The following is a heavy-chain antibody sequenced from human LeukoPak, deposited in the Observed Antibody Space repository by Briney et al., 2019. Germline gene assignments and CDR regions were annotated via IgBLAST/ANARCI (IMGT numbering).Heavy chain of an antibody. CDR2: IRYDGSNK. CDR3: ATEYCTNGVCRRYYFDY. J-gene: IGHJ4*02. Sequence: PGGSLRLSCAASGFTFSSYGMHWVRQAPGKELEWVEFIRYDGSNKYYADSVKGRFTISRDNSKNTLYLQMNSLRAEDTAVYYCATEYCTNGVCRRYYFDYWGQGTLVTVSS. V-gene: IGHV3-30*02. D-gene: IGHD2-8*01. CDR1: GFTFSSYG.